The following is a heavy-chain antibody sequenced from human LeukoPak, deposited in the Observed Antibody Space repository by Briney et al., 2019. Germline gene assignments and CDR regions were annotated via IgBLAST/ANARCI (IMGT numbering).Heavy chain of an antibody. CDR2: IYYSGST. D-gene: IGHD5-18*01. J-gene: IGHJ6*02. CDR3: ARFVMFGYVYILDYFYGLNV. CDR1: GGSISSYY. V-gene: IGHV4-59*01. Sequence: SETLSLTCTVSGGSISSYYWSWIRQPPGKGLEWIGYIYYSGSTNYSPSLKSRVTISVDTPKNQFSLKLRTVTAAETAVFYCARFVMFGYVYILDYFYGLNVGGQGTRV.